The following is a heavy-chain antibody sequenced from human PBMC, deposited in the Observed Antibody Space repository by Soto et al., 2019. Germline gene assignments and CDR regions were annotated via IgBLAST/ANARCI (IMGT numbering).Heavy chain of an antibody. CDR1: GFTFSSYW. CDR2: IKQDGSEK. CDR3: ARAIGYSYGPLFDY. V-gene: IGHV3-7*01. Sequence: GGSLRLSCAASGFTFSSYWMSWVRQAPGKGLEWVANIKQDGSEKYYVDSVKGRFTISRDNAKNSLYLQMNSLRAEGTAGDYRARAIGYSYGPLFDYWGQGTLVTVSS. J-gene: IGHJ4*02. D-gene: IGHD5-18*01.